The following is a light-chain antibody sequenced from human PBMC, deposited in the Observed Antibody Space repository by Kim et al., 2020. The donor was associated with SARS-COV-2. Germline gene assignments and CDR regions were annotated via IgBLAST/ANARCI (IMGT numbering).Light chain of an antibody. J-gene: IGKJ4*01. CDR2: ETS. Sequence: SASVGDRVTISCRASQDIGNDLAWYQQKPGRVPSLLISETSTLHSGVPSRFSGSGSGTDFTLTISSLQPEDVATYYCQKCDSAPLTFGGGTKVEI. CDR1: QDIGND. V-gene: IGKV1-27*01. CDR3: QKCDSAPLT.